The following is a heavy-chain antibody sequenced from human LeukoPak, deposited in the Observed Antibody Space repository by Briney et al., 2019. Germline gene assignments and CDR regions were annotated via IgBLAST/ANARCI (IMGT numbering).Heavy chain of an antibody. CDR3: AREDSSGYYYWFDP. V-gene: IGHV1-69*04. D-gene: IGHD3-22*01. CDR1: GGTFSSYT. CDR2: IIPILGIA. Sequence: SVKVSCKASGGTFSSYTISWVRQAPGQGLEWMGRIIPILGIANYAQKFQGRVTITADKSTSTAYMELSGLRSEDTAVYYCAREDSSGYYYWFDPWGQGTLVTVSS. J-gene: IGHJ5*02.